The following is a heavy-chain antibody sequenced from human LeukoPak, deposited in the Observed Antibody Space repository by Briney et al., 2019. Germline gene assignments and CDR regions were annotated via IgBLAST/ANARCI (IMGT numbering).Heavy chain of an antibody. J-gene: IGHJ4*02. CDR3: ARGGRSSSYAYFDY. D-gene: IGHD6-6*01. CDR2: ISVSGNT. CDR1: GFTLSSYA. Sequence: PGGSLRPSCAASGFTLSSYAMSWVRQGPGKGLEWVSAISVSGNTYHADSVKGRFTISRDNAKNSLYLQMNSLRAEDTAVYYCARGGRSSSYAYFDYWGQGTLVTVSS. V-gene: IGHV3-23*01.